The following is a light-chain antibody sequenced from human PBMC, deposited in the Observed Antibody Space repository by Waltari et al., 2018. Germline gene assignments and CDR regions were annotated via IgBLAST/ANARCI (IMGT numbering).Light chain of an antibody. CDR2: DVS. CDR1: SSDVGAYNS. Sequence: QSALTQPASVSGSPGPSITISCAGASSDVGAYNSVSWYQQHPGKVPTLIIYDVSERPSGGSNRFFGSKIGKTAPLNISGLQDEDEVDYDCISYTATALLVVFGGGTKLTVL. V-gene: IGLV2-14*01. CDR3: ISYTATALLVV. J-gene: IGLJ2*01.